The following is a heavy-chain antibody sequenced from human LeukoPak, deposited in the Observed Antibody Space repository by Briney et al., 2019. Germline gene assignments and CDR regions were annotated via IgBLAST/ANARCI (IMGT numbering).Heavy chain of an antibody. D-gene: IGHD3-16*01. Sequence: GGSLRLSCAASGFTISSYEMNWVRQAPGKGLEWVSHIRRSGSIIYYADSVKGRFTISRDNAKNSLYLQMNSLRAEDTAVYYCAKDVGEWSVTDAFHIWGQGTRVTVSS. CDR3: AKDVGEWSVTDAFHI. V-gene: IGHV3-48*03. CDR1: GFTISSYE. CDR2: IRRSGSII. J-gene: IGHJ3*02.